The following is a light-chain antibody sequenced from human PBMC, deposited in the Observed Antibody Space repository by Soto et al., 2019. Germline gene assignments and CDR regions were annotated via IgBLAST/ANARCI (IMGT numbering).Light chain of an antibody. V-gene: IGKV3-20*01. CDR3: QQFHNWPPIT. CDR2: GAS. CDR1: QGVRSNF. J-gene: IGKJ5*01. Sequence: IVLTQSPGTLSLSPGERATLSCRASQGVRSNFLAWYQQKPGQAPRFLIYGASNRATGIPDRFSGSGSGTDFTLTISRLEPEDFAVYYCQQFHNWPPITFGQGTRLEIK.